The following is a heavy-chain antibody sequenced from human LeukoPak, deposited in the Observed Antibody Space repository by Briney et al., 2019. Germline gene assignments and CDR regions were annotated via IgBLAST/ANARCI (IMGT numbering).Heavy chain of an antibody. D-gene: IGHD2-2*01. Sequence: SETLSLTCAVYGGSFSGYYWSWIRQPPGKGLEWIGEISHSGSTNYNPSLKSRVTISVDTSKNQFSLKLSSVTAADTAVYYCARGVVVVPAATGDWFDLWGQGTLVTVSS. V-gene: IGHV4-34*01. J-gene: IGHJ5*02. CDR2: ISHSGST. CDR3: ARGVVVVPAATGDWFDL. CDR1: GGSFSGYY.